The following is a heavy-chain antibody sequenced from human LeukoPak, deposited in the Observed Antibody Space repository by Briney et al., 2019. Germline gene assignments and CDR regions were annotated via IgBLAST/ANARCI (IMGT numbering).Heavy chain of an antibody. Sequence: ASVKVSCKASGYTFTGYYMHWVRQAPGQGLEWMGWINPNCGGTNYAQKFQGRVTMTRDTSISTAYMELSRLRSDDTAVYYCARGVERYCSGGSCRLDAFDIWGQGTMVTVSS. D-gene: IGHD2-15*01. CDR3: ARGVERYCSGGSCRLDAFDI. V-gene: IGHV1-2*02. CDR2: INPNCGGT. J-gene: IGHJ3*02. CDR1: GYTFTGYY.